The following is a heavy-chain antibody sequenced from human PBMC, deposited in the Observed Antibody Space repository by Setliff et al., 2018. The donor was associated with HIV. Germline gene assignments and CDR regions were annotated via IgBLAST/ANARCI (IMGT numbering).Heavy chain of an antibody. J-gene: IGHJ3*02. D-gene: IGHD6-13*01. CDR2: ITHIGST. V-gene: IGHV4-34*01. Sequence: KPSETLSLTCAVYGGSFSGYYWTWIRQTPGKGLEWIGEITHIGSTTHTPSLRSRVSMSVDTSKKQFSLNLSSVTAADTAVYYCARGFGSSWSYDGFDIWGQGTLVT. CDR1: GGSFSGYY. CDR3: ARGFGSSWSYDGFDI.